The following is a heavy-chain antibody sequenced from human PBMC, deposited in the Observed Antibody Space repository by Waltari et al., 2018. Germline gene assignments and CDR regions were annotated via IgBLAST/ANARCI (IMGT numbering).Heavy chain of an antibody. Sequence: QVQLVESGGGVVQPGGSLRLSCAASGFIFSTYGMHWVRQAPGKGPEWVAFISPDRNRQLYVDSVEGRFTISRDNSKNTLFLQMNSLRTEDTAVYFCARDGEQYFGETYWYLDLWGRGTLVTVSS. CDR1: GFIFSTYG. J-gene: IGHJ2*01. CDR2: ISPDRNRQ. V-gene: IGHV3-30*02. CDR3: ARDGEQYFGETYWYLDL. D-gene: IGHD3-10*01.